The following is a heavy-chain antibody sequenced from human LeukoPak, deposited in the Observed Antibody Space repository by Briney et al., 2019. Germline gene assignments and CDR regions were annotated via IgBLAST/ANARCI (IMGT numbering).Heavy chain of an antibody. Sequence: PSETLSLTCTVSGGSISSYYWSWIRQPPGKGLEWIGYIYHSGSTYYNPSLKSRVTISVDRSKNQFSLKLSSVTAVDTAVYYCARGSDIVVVPAAGSGWFDPWGQGTLVTVSS. CDR2: IYHSGST. CDR1: GGSISSYY. CDR3: ARGSDIVVVPAAGSGWFDP. J-gene: IGHJ5*02. D-gene: IGHD2-2*01. V-gene: IGHV4-59*12.